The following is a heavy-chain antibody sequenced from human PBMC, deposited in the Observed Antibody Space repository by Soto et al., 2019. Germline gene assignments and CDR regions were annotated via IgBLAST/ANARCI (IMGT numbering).Heavy chain of an antibody. Sequence: QVQLVESGGGVVQPGRSLRLSCAASGFTFSSYAMHWVRQAPGKGLEWVAVISYDGSNKYYADSVKGRFTISRDNSKNTLYLQMNSLRAEATAVYYCARGYLVVVVAATPPFDYWGQGTLVTVSS. CDR2: ISYDGSNK. CDR1: GFTFSSYA. CDR3: ARGYLVVVVAATPPFDY. J-gene: IGHJ4*02. V-gene: IGHV3-30-3*01. D-gene: IGHD2-15*01.